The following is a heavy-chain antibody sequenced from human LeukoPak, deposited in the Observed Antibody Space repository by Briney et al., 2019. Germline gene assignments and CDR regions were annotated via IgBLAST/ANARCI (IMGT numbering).Heavy chain of an antibody. V-gene: IGHV1-18*01. CDR3: AREGYCSSTSCWDYYYYGMDV. J-gene: IGHJ6*02. D-gene: IGHD2-2*01. CDR2: ISAYNGNT. CDR1: GYTFTSYG. Sequence: ASVKVSCKASGYTFTSYGISWVRQAPGQGLEWMGWISAYNGNTNYAQKLQGRVTMTTDTSTSTAYMGLRSLRSDDTAVYYCAREGYCSSTSCWDYYYYGMDVWGQGTTVTVSS.